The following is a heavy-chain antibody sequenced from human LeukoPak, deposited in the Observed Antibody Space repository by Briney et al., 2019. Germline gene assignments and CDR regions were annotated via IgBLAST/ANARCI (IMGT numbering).Heavy chain of an antibody. CDR2: IKQDETEE. J-gene: IGHJ4*02. Sequence: GGSLRLSCAASGFTFSSYWMTWIRQAPGKGLEWVAIIKQDETEEHYVASVKGRFTISRDNPKNSLYLQMNSLRADDTAVYYCAKTMSYDFWSGYPYYFDSWGQGTLVTVSS. CDR1: GFTFSSYW. CDR3: AKTMSYDFWSGYPYYFDS. V-gene: IGHV3-7*01. D-gene: IGHD3-3*01.